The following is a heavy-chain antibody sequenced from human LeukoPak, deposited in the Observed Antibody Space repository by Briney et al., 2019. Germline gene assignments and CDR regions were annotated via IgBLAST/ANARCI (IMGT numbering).Heavy chain of an antibody. J-gene: IGHJ4*02. V-gene: IGHV3-30-3*01. CDR1: RFTFSSYA. D-gene: IGHD6-6*01. Sequence: GGSLRLSCAASRFTFSSYAMHWVRQAPGKGLEWVAVISYDGSNKYYADSVKGRFTISRDNSKNTLYLQMNSLRAEDTAVYYCARDMAYSSSSGSLDYWGQGTLVTVSS. CDR3: ARDMAYSSSSGSLDY. CDR2: ISYDGSNK.